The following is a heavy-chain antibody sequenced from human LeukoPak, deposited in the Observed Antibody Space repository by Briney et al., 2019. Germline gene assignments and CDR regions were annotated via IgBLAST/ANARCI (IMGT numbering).Heavy chain of an antibody. J-gene: IGHJ5*02. CDR3: ARGADGVSSNSRGWFDP. V-gene: IGHV3-21*01. Sequence: GGSLRLSCAASGFTFSSYSMNWVRQAPGKGLEWVSSISSSSSYIYYADSVKGRFTISRDNAKNSLYLQMNTLRAEDTAVYSCARGADGVSSNSRGWFDPWGQGTLVTVSS. CDR1: GFTFSSYS. CDR2: ISSSSSYI. D-gene: IGHD2-15*01.